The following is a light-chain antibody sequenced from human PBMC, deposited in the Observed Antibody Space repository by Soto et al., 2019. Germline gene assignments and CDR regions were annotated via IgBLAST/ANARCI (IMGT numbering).Light chain of an antibody. J-gene: IGLJ1*01. CDR1: SSNIGSNY. Sequence: QSVLTQPTSASGTPGQRVTISCSGSSSNIGSNYVYWYQQLPGTAPKLLMYRDVKRPSGVPDRFSGSKSGTSASLAISGLRSEDEADYYCASWDDSLSGSYVFGTGTKVTVL. V-gene: IGLV1-47*01. CDR3: ASWDDSLSGSYV. CDR2: RDV.